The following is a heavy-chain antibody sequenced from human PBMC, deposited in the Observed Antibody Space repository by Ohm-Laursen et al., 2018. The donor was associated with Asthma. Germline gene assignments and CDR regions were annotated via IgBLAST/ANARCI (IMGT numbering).Heavy chain of an antibody. J-gene: IGHJ3*01. CDR3: VRDTRFAFHF. CDR1: GFTFSSYG. V-gene: IGHV3-30*03. CDR2: ISYDGSNK. Sequence: SLRLSCAASGFTFSSYGMHWVRQAPGKGLEWVAVISYDGSNKYYADSVKGRFTISRDNSKNTLYLQMNSLRAEDTAIYYCVRDTRFAFHFWGQGTMVTVSS.